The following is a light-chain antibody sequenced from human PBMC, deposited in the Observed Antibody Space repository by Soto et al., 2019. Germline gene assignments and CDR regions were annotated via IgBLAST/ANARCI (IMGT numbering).Light chain of an antibody. V-gene: IGLV7-43*01. Sequence: QAVVTQEPSLTVSPGGTVTLTCASSTGAVTSGNYASWFQQKPGQAPRTLIYTTDSKHSWTPARFSGSLLGDKAALTLSGALPEDEAEYYCLLYYGGAQLVFGGGTKLTV. CDR3: LLYYGGAQLV. CDR1: TGAVTSGNY. J-gene: IGLJ3*02. CDR2: TTD.